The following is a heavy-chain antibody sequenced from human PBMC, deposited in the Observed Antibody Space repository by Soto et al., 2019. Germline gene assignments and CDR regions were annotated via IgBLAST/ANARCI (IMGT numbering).Heavy chain of an antibody. CDR2: INAGNGNT. J-gene: IGHJ6*02. V-gene: IGHV1-3*01. D-gene: IGHD3-9*01. Sequence: RASVKVSCKASGYTFTSYAMHWVRQAPGQRLEWMGWINAGNGNTKYSQKFQGRVTITRDTSASTAYMELSSLRSEDTAVYYCAREKVRYFDWLSNYGMDVWGQGTTVTVS. CDR3: AREKVRYFDWLSNYGMDV. CDR1: GYTFTSYA.